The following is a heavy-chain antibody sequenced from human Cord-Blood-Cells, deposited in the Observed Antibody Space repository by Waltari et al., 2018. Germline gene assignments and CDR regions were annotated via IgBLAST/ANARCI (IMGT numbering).Heavy chain of an antibody. CDR3: ARSRYDFWSGYAFDI. D-gene: IGHD3-3*01. CDR1: GFSLSTSGMC. J-gene: IGHJ3*02. CDR2: IDWDDDK. V-gene: IGHV2-70*01. Sequence: QVTLRESGPALVKPTQTLTLTCTFSGFSLSTSGMCVSWIRQPPGEALEWLALIDWDDDKYYSTSLKTRLTISKDTSKNQVVLTMTNMDPVDTATYYCARSRYDFWSGYAFDIWGQGTMVTVSS.